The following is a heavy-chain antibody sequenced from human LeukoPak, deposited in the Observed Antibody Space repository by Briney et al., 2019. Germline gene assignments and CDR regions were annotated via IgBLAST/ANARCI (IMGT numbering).Heavy chain of an antibody. J-gene: IGHJ4*02. D-gene: IGHD1-26*01. CDR3: ARDRSRELFDTEGFYDY. CDR1: GFIFSTYG. Sequence: GGSLRLSCAASGFIFSTYGMHWVRQAPGKGLEWVAVVRYDGSNKYYADSVKGRFTISRDNSKNTLYQQMNSLRAEDTAVYYCARDRSRELFDTEGFYDYWGQGTLVTVSS. V-gene: IGHV3-33*01. CDR2: VRYDGSNK.